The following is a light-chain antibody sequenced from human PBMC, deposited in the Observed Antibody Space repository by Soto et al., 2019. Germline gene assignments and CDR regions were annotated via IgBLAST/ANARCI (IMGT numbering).Light chain of an antibody. CDR1: QSVFSS. CDR3: QQYHTWPT. J-gene: IGKJ4*02. V-gene: IGKV3-15*01. Sequence: EIVMTQSPAPLSVSPGERVTLSCRASQSVFSSLAWYQQKPGQAPRLLIYGAATRATGIPARFSGSGSGTDFALTISSLQSEDLAVYVCQQYHTWPTFGRGTRVEIK. CDR2: GAA.